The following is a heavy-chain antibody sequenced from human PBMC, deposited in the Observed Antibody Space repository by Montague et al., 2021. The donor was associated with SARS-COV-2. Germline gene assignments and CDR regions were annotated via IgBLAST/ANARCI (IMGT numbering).Heavy chain of an antibody. V-gene: IGHV4-39*01. D-gene: IGHD5/OR15-5a*01. CDR3: AGHMGRVLVSVTGANWFDP. CDR2: FTYSDST. Sequence: SETLSLTCAVSGASISTSTDHWAWIRQSPGKGLEWVGSFTYSDSTHYNLSLRSRVTISVDSSKNQFSLKLNSVTAADTAIYYCAGHMGRVLVSVTGANWFDPWGQGTLVTVSS. J-gene: IGHJ5*02. CDR1: GASISTSTDH.